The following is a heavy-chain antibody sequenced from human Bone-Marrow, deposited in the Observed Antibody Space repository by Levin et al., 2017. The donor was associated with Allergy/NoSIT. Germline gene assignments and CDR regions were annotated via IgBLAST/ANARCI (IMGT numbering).Heavy chain of an antibody. CDR2: IKSKGKGETT. D-gene: IGHD3-3*01. Sequence: PGGSLRLSCAASGFTFTDAWMNWVRQAPGKGLEWVGRIKSKGKGETTDYAAPVKGRFTISRDDSENTVYLQMNSLKTEDTAFYYCTTVGWVFWSGVSKDYWGRGTSVTVSS. J-gene: IGHJ4*02. CDR3: TTVGWVFWSGVSKDY. CDR1: GFTFTDAW. V-gene: IGHV3-15*01.